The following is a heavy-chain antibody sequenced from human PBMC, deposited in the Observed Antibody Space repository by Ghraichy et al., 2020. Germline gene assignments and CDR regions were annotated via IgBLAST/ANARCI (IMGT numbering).Heavy chain of an antibody. CDR3: ARQGVAVVAAGTGGFDY. D-gene: IGHD2-15*01. CDR2: IYCSGST. CDR1: GGSIGSSDYY. J-gene: IGHJ4*02. V-gene: IGHV4-39*01. Sequence: SETLSLTCTVSGGSIGSSDYYWVWIRQPPGKGLEWIGNIYCSGSTYYNPSIESGVTISVDTSQNQFALKLSSVTAADTAVYYGARQGVAVVAAGTGGFDYWGQGTPVTVSS.